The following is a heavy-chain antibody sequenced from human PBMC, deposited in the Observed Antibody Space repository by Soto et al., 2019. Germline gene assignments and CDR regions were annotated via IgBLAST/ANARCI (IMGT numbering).Heavy chain of an antibody. V-gene: IGHV3-30*18. CDR1: GFTLTNNG. Sequence: QVQLLESGGGVVQPGRSLRLSCVASGFTLTNNGMHWVRQAPGQGLEWVAVISSDGSSYYYGDSVKGRFTISRDTSKNPLFLEMNSLTTADTAVYYCAKDRGLAESGTWSHYYYGMDVWGQGTSVTVS. CDR3: AKDRGLAESGTWSHYYYGMDV. CDR2: ISSDGSSY. J-gene: IGHJ6*02. D-gene: IGHD1-26*01.